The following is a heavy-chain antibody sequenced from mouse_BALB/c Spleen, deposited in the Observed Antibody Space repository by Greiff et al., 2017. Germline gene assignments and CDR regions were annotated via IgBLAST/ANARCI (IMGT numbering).Heavy chain of an antibody. CDR2: ISTYYGDA. CDR3: ARRINYYGYEFAY. Sequence: VQRVESGAELVRPGVSVKISCKGSGYTFTDYAMHWVKQSHAKSLEWIGVISTYYGDASYNQKFKGKATMTVDKSSSTAYMELARLTSEDSAIYYCARRINYYGYEFAYWGQGTLVTVSA. J-gene: IGHJ3*01. V-gene: IGHV1S137*01. CDR1: GYTFTDYA. D-gene: IGHD1-2*01.